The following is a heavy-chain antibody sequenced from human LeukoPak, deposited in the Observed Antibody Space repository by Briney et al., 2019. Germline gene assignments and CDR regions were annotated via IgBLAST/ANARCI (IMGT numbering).Heavy chain of an antibody. D-gene: IGHD6-13*01. V-gene: IGHV3-21*01. Sequence: GGSLRLSCAASGFTFSSYSMNWVRQAPGKGLEWVSSIRSSSSYIYYADSVKGRFTISRDNAKNSLYLKMNSLRAEDTAVYYCARDVAAGTFDYWGQGTLVTVSS. CDR1: GFTFSSYS. J-gene: IGHJ4*02. CDR3: ARDVAAGTFDY. CDR2: IRSSSSYI.